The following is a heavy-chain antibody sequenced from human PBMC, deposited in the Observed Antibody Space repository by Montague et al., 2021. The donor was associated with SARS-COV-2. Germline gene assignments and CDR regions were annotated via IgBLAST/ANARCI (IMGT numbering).Heavy chain of an antibody. D-gene: IGHD3-10*01. CDR2: ITHSGLT. CDR1: GGSFNSYY. CDR3: ARVGVGTMVRGVIPAYYYYGMNV. Sequence: SETLSLTCAVSGGSFNSYYRSWIRQPPGKGLEWIEEITHSGLTNYSPSLKSRVTISEDTSKNQFSLRLTSVTAADAAVYYCARVGVGTMVRGVIPAYYYYGMNVWGQGTTVTVSS. V-gene: IGHV4-34*01. J-gene: IGHJ6*02.